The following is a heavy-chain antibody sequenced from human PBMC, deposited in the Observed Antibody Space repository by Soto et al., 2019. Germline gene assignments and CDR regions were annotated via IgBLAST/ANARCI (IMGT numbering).Heavy chain of an antibody. Sequence: QVQLVQSGAEVKRPGASVMVSCQISRHTLTELSIHWVRQAPGQGLEWVGGFNPEDGEVLSSQSLQGRVTFTQHTVTATVYMELSGLTSDDTAVYYCATPTPLRGTIITNINFDYWGQGTLVTVSS. CDR1: RHTLTELS. D-gene: IGHD1-7*01. CDR3: ATPTPLRGTIITNINFDY. CDR2: FNPEDGEV. J-gene: IGHJ4*02. V-gene: IGHV1-24*01.